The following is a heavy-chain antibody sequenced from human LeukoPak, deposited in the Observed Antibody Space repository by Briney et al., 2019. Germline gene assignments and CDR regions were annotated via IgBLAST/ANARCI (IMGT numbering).Heavy chain of an antibody. CDR2: IYPGDSDT. J-gene: IGHJ2*01. D-gene: IGHD1-26*01. Sequence: GESLKISCKGSGYSFTSYWIGWVRQMPGKGLEWMGIIYPGDSDTRYSPSFQGQVTISADKSISTAYLQWSSLKASDTAMYYCARQLTGSYDYWYFDLWGRGTLVTVSS. CDR1: GYSFTSYW. V-gene: IGHV5-51*01. CDR3: ARQLTGSYDYWYFDL.